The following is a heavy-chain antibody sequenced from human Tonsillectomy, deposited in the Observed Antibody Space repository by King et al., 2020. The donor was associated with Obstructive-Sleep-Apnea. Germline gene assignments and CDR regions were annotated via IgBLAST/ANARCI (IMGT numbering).Heavy chain of an antibody. CDR1: GFTFGDYA. Sequence: VQLVESGGGLVQPGRSLRLSCTASGFTFGDYAMSWFRQAPWKGLEWVGFIRRKVYGGTTEDGVSVKGRFTISRDDSKSIAYLQMTSLKTEDTAVYYCTRDLGYYDTSGYLGFYWGQGTLVTVSS. D-gene: IGHD3-22*01. CDR3: TRDLGYYDTSGYLGFY. CDR2: IRRKVYGGTT. V-gene: IGHV3-49*03. J-gene: IGHJ4*02.